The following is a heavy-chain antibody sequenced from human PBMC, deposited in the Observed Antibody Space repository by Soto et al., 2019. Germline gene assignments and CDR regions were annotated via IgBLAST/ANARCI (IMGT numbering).Heavy chain of an antibody. Sequence: QVQLVQSGAEVKKPGASVKVSCKASGYTFTSYAMHWVRQAPGQRLEWMGWINAGNGNTKYSQKFQGRVTITRDTSASTAYIELSSLRAEDTAVYYCARDYLDYYDISGYYSPPRWFDPWGQGTLVTVSS. V-gene: IGHV1-3*01. CDR2: INAGNGNT. CDR3: ARDYLDYYDISGYYSPPRWFDP. D-gene: IGHD3-22*01. CDR1: GYTFTSYA. J-gene: IGHJ5*02.